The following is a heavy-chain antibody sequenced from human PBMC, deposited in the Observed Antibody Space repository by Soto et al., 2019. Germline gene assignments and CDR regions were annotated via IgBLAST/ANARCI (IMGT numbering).Heavy chain of an antibody. CDR3: HTTYYDFWSGYRVDWFDP. D-gene: IGHD3-3*01. Sequence: ASVKVSCKVSGYTLTELSMHWVRQAPGKGLEWMGGFDPEDGETIYAQKFQGRVTMTEDTSTDTAYMELSSLRSEDTAVYYCHTTYYDFWSGYRVDWFDPWGQGTLVTVSS. V-gene: IGHV1-24*01. CDR2: FDPEDGET. J-gene: IGHJ5*02. CDR1: GYTLTELS.